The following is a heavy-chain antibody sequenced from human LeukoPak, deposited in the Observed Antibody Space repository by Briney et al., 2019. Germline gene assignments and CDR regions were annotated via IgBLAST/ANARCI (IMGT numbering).Heavy chain of an antibody. CDR3: VRQQTPHGNFDY. J-gene: IGHJ4*02. V-gene: IGHV3-13*01. Sequence: QPGGSLRLSCATSGFTFSNHAMHWVRQATGKGLEWVSAIGTAGVTFYPGSVKGRFTISRENAKNSLSLQMNSLRAEDTAVYYCVRQQTPHGNFDYWGQGTLVTVSS. CDR1: GFTFSNHA. CDR2: IGTAGVT. D-gene: IGHD1-26*01.